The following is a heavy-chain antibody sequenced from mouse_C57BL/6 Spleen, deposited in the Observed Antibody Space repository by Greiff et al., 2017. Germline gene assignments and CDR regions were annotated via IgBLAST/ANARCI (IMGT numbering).Heavy chain of an antibody. V-gene: IGHV1-69*01. CDR2: IDPSDSYL. D-gene: IGHD4-1*01. Sequence: QVQLQQPGAELVMPGASVKLSCKASGYTFTSYWMHWVKQRPGQGLEWIGEIDPSDSYLNYNQKFKGKSTLTVDKSSSTAYTQLSSLTSEDSAVYYCARRGLGRAMDYWGQGTSVTVSS. CDR3: ARRGLGRAMDY. CDR1: GYTFTSYW. J-gene: IGHJ4*01.